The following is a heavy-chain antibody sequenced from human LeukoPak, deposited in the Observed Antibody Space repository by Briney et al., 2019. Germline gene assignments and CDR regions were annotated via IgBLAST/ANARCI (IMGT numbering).Heavy chain of an antibody. CDR2: IPYDGSDK. CDR1: GFTFSSYG. D-gene: IGHD6-19*01. J-gene: IGHJ4*02. Sequence: GGSLRLSCAASGFTFSSYGMHWVRRAPGKGLEWVSFIPYDGSDKYYADSVKGRFTVSRDNFKNTLYLQMNSLRAEDAAVYYCAKDNSDWSFDYWGQGTLVTVSS. V-gene: IGHV3-30*02. CDR3: AKDNSDWSFDY.